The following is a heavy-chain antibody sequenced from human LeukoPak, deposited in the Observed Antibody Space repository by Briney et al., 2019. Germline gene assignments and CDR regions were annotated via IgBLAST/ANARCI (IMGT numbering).Heavy chain of an antibody. J-gene: IGHJ4*02. D-gene: IGHD6-19*01. CDR1: GFTFSNYW. CDR2: IKPDGSEK. CDR3: ARDRPSGWYLQYYFNY. Sequence: GGSLRLSCVVSGFTFSNYWMSWVRQAPGKGLEWVANIKPDGSEKNYVDSVKGRFTISRDNAKNSLYLQMNSLRAEDTAVYYCARDRPSGWYLQYYFNYWGQGNPVTVSS. V-gene: IGHV3-7*04.